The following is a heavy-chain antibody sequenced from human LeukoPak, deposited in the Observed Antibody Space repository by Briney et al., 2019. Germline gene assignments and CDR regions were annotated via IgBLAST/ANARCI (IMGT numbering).Heavy chain of an antibody. CDR2: INPNSGGT. CDR1: GYTFTGYY. Sequence: ASVKVSCKASGYTFTGYYMHWVRQAPGQGPEWMGWINPNSGGTNYAQKFQGRVTMTRDTSISTAYIELSRLRSDDTAVYYCARVRYCSGGSCYRFDYWGQGTLVTVSS. J-gene: IGHJ4*02. D-gene: IGHD2-15*01. CDR3: ARVRYCSGGSCYRFDY. V-gene: IGHV1-2*02.